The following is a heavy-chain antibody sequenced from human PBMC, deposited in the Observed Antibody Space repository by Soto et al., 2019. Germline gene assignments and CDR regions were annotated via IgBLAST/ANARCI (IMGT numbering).Heavy chain of an antibody. CDR1: GFSLTTSAEG. CDR2: IYWDDDK. Sequence: QITLKESGPPLVKPTQTLTLTCTFSGFSLTTSAEGVGWVRQSPGKALEWLALIYWDDDKRYSPFLKSRLTITKDPSNNPVVLTMTNMGPEDTVTYYCAHGPDGSGNILASWGQGILVTVSS. CDR3: AHGPDGSGNILAS. J-gene: IGHJ5*02. D-gene: IGHD3-10*01. V-gene: IGHV2-5*02.